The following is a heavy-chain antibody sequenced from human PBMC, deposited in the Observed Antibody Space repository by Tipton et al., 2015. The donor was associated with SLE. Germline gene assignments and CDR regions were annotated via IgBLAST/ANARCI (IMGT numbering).Heavy chain of an antibody. J-gene: IGHJ4*02. V-gene: IGHV4-34*01. CDR2: INHSGST. D-gene: IGHD2-15*01. CDR1: GGSFSGYY. Sequence: TLSLTCAVYGGSFSGYYWSWIRQPPGKGLEWIGEINHSGSTNYSPSLKSRVTISVDTSKNQFSLKLSSVTAADTAVYYCARNHGGTPFDYWGQGTLVTVSS. CDR3: ARNHGGTPFDY.